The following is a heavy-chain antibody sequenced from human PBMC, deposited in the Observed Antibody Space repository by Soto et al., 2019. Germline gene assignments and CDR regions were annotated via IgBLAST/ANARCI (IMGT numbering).Heavy chain of an antibody. Sequence: GGSLRLSCAGSGFTFSSYAMSWVRQAPGKGLEWVSAISGRGGSTYYADSVKGRFTISRDNSKNTLDLQMNSLGAEDTAVYYCAKVGDYYGSGSYSSYFDYWGQGTLVTVSS. V-gene: IGHV3-23*01. J-gene: IGHJ4*02. D-gene: IGHD3-10*01. CDR1: GFTFSSYA. CDR2: ISGRGGST. CDR3: AKVGDYYGSGSYSSYFDY.